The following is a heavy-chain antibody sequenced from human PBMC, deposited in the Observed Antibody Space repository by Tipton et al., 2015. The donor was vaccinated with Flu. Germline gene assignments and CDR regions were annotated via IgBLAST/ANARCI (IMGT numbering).Heavy chain of an antibody. CDR3: ARSSGCGGGVGLGCN. V-gene: IGHV3-7*01. CDR1: GFIFSDYW. J-gene: IGHJ4*02. Sequence: SLRLSRAASGFIFSDYWMSWVRQSPGKGLEWVANMNQDGNDESYVDSVKGRFTISRDNAKHALYLQMDSLRVDDTAVYFCARSSGCGGGVGLGCNWGQGILVTVSS. CDR2: MNQDGNDE. D-gene: IGHD3/OR15-3a*01.